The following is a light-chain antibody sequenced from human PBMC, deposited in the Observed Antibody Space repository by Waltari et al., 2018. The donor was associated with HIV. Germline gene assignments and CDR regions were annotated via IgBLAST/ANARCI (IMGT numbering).Light chain of an antibody. CDR3: QVWDSSTVV. CDR1: KLGDKY. V-gene: IGLV3-1*01. CDR2: QDI. Sequence: SCELIQAPSVSVSPGQTASITCSGDKLGDKYVCWYQQRPGQSPVLVIYQDIKRPSGIPERFSGSSSGNTATLTISGTQTMDEADYYCQVWDSSTVVFGGGTKLTVL. J-gene: IGLJ2*01.